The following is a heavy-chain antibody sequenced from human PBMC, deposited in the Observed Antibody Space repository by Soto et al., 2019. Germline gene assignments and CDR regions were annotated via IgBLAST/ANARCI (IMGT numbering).Heavy chain of an antibody. V-gene: IGHV3-23*01. CDR2: ISGSGGST. D-gene: IGHD3-9*01. Sequence: EVQLLESGGGLVQPGGSLRLSCAASGFTFSSYAMSWVRQAPGKGLEWVSAISGSGGSTYYADSVKGRFTISRDNSKNTLYLQMNSLRAEDTAVYYYAKDYYDILTGYPNDAFDIWGQGTMVTVSS. CDR3: AKDYYDILTGYPNDAFDI. CDR1: GFTFSSYA. J-gene: IGHJ3*02.